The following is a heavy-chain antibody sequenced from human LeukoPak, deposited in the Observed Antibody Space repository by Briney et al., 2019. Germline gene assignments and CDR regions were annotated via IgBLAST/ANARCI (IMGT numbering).Heavy chain of an antibody. CDR2: ISAYNGNT. Sequence: GASVKVSCKASGYTFTSYGISWVRQAPGQGLEWMGWISAYNGNTNYAQKLQGRVILTTDTSTSTAYMELRSLRSDDTAVYYCAREIPGSLSGDSSSWHPPPFDYWGQGTLVTVSS. CDR1: GYTFTSYG. V-gene: IGHV1-18*01. D-gene: IGHD6-13*01. J-gene: IGHJ4*02. CDR3: AREIPGSLSGDSSSWHPPPFDY.